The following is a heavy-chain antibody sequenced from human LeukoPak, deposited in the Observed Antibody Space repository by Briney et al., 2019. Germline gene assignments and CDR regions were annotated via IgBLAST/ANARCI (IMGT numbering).Heavy chain of an antibody. J-gene: IGHJ5*02. CDR2: IYYSGST. CDR3: ARGGHYYDSTGWFDP. Sequence: PSETLSLTCTVSGGSISSYYWSWIRQPPGKGLEWIGYIYYSGSTNYNPSLKSRVTISVDTSKNQFSLKLSSVTAADTAVYYCARGGHYYDSTGWFDPRGQGTLVTVSS. V-gene: IGHV4-59*01. D-gene: IGHD3-22*01. CDR1: GGSISSYY.